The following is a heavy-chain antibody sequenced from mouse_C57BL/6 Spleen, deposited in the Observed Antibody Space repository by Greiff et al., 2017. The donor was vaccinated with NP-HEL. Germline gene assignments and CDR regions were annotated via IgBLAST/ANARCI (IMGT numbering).Heavy chain of an antibody. Sequence: EVQLVESGGGLVKPGGSLKLSCAASGFTFSSYAMSWVRQTPEKRLEWVATISDGGSYTYYPDNVKGRFTISRDNAKNNLYLQMSHLKSEDTAMYYCARDCGSSYGYFDYWGQGTTLTVSS. V-gene: IGHV5-4*01. J-gene: IGHJ2*01. D-gene: IGHD1-1*01. CDR1: GFTFSSYA. CDR2: ISDGGSYT. CDR3: ARDCGSSYGYFDY.